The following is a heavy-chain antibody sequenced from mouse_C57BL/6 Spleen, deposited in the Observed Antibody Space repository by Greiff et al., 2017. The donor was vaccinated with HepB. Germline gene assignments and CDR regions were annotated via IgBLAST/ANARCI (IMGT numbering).Heavy chain of an antibody. CDR2: IDPSDSYT. D-gene: IGHD4-1*01. Sequence: VQLQQSGAELVMPGASVKLSCKASGYTFTSYWMHWVKQRPGQGLEWIGEIDPSDSYTNYNQKFKGKSTLTVDKSSSTAYMQLSSLTSEDSAVYYCARIVGTVDYWGQGTTLTVSS. CDR1: GYTFTSYW. V-gene: IGHV1-69*01. J-gene: IGHJ2*01. CDR3: ARIVGTVDY.